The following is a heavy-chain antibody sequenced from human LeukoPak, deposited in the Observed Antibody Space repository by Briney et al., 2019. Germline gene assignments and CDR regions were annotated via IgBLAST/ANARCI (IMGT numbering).Heavy chain of an antibody. J-gene: IGHJ4*02. Sequence: GGSLRVSCVASGFSFSTYGMHWVRQAPGKGLEWVSFIRYDGTKKYYVSSMKGRCTISRDNSKNTLYLQMDSLRPEDTAVYYCAKGRSEYSYGPSFDSWGQGTLVIVSS. V-gene: IGHV3-30*02. D-gene: IGHD5-12*01. CDR1: GFSFSTYG. CDR2: IRYDGTKK. CDR3: AKGRSEYSYGPSFDS.